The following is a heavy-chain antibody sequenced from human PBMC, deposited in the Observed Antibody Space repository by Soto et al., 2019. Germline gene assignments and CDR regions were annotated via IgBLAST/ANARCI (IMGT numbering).Heavy chain of an antibody. V-gene: IGHV3-7*01. CDR3: AIDLKYYDFWSGSGGKTFDY. D-gene: IGHD3-3*01. CDR2: IKQDGSEK. J-gene: IGHJ4*02. CDR1: GFTFSNYW. Sequence: GGSLRLSCAASGFTFSNYWMSWVRQAPGKGLEWVANIKQDGSEKYYVDSVKGRFTISRDNAKNSLYLQMNSLRAEDTAVYYCAIDLKYYDFWSGSGGKTFDYWGQGTLVTVSS.